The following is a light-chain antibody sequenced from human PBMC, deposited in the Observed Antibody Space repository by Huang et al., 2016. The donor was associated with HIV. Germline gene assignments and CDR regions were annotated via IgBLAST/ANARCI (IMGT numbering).Light chain of an antibody. Sequence: DIQMTQSPSSLSASVGDRVTITCRTSQSVGHSLNWYQQKPGKAPELLIYASSLQSWVSSRFSGSGSGTDFTLIISSLQPEDFATYYCQQSYISPWTFGQGTKVDLK. V-gene: IGKV1-39*01. CDR1: QSVGHS. J-gene: IGKJ1*01. CDR2: AS. CDR3: QQSYISPWT.